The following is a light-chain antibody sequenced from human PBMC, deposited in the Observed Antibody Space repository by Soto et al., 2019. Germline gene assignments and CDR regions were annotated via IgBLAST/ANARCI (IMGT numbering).Light chain of an antibody. V-gene: IGKV1-5*01. CDR1: ESVTTR. CDR3: QQYYDYPWT. Sequence: DIQMTQSRFTLSASVGDRVTITCRASESVTTRLAWHQNNPGKAPEVLIYDASNLEPGVPSRFSGSGSGRESTLTISSLQPDDFATYYCQQYYDYPWTFGQGTKVDIK. J-gene: IGKJ1*01. CDR2: DAS.